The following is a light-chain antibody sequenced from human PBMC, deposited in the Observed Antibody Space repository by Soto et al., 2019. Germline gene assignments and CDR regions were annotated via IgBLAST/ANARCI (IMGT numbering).Light chain of an antibody. J-gene: IGKJ1*01. V-gene: IGKV3-20*01. CDR2: GAS. Sequence: EIVLTQSPGTLSLSPGERATLSCRASQSVSNNYLAWYQQKPGQAPKLRIYGASHRATGIPDRFSGSGSGIDFTLTIRRLEPEDFAVYYCQQYGSSGTFGQGTKVDIK. CDR3: QQYGSSGT. CDR1: QSVSNNY.